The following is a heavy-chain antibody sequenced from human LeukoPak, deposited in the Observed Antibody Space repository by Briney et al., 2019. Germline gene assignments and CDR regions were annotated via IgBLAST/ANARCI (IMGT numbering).Heavy chain of an antibody. D-gene: IGHD1-26*01. CDR1: GYSISSGYY. J-gene: IGHJ4*02. CDR2: IYHSGST. Sequence: SETLSLTCTVSGYSISSGYYWGWIRQPPGKGLEWIGSIYHSGSTYYNPSLKSRVTISVDTSKNQFSLKLSSVTAADTAVYYCARRYGRYWGQGTLVTVSS. CDR3: ARRYGRY. V-gene: IGHV4-38-2*02.